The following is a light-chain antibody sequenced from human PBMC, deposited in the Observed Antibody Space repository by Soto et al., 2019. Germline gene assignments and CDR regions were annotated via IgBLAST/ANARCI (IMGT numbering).Light chain of an antibody. Sequence: ETVLTQSPVTLSFSAGERATLSCRASQSVASGYLVWYQQKPGQTPTVLIYGASTRAAGIPDRFSGSGSGTDFTLTISRLETEDFAVYYCQLYESSPTFGQGTKV. CDR1: QSVASGY. J-gene: IGKJ1*01. CDR3: QLYESSPT. V-gene: IGKV3-20*01. CDR2: GAS.